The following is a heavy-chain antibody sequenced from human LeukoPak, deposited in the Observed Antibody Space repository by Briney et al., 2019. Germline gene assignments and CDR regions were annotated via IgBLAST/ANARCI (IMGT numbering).Heavy chain of an antibody. CDR3: ARVGDWNDLVY. Sequence: KPSESLSLTRAISGGSISPYSLSCIRQTPGKGLEWIGYILYSGTTSNYNPSLKRRVTISVDTSKNQFSLKLSSVTAADTAVYYCARVGDWNDLVYWGQGTLVTVSS. J-gene: IGHJ4*02. CDR1: GGSISPYS. CDR2: ILYSGTT. D-gene: IGHD1-1*01. V-gene: IGHV4-59*01.